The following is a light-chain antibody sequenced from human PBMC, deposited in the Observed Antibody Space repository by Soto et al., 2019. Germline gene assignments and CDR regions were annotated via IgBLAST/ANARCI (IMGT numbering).Light chain of an antibody. V-gene: IGLV2-23*01. CDR1: SSDVGSYNL. J-gene: IGLJ2*01. CDR3: CSYAGSRTCGVV. CDR2: EGS. Sequence: QSALTQPASVSGSPGQSITISCTGTSSDVGSYNLVSWYQQHPGKAPKLMIYEGSKRPSGVSNRFSGSKSGNTASLTISGVGAEEEAEDGCCSYAGSRTCGVVFGGGTKLTVL.